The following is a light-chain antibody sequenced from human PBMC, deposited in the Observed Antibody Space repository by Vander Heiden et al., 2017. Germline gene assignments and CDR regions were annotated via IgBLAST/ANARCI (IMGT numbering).Light chain of an antibody. CDR2: ENN. Sequence: QSVLTQPPSVSPAPGQKVTISCSGSSSNIGNNYVSWYQQLPGTAPKLLIYENNKRPSGIPDRFSGSKSGTSATLGITGLQTGDEADYYCGTWDSSLSAVVFGGGTKLTGL. V-gene: IGLV1-51*02. J-gene: IGLJ2*01. CDR3: GTWDSSLSAVV. CDR1: SSNIGNNY.